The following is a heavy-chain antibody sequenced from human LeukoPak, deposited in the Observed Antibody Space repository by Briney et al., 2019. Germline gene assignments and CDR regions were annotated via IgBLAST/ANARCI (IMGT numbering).Heavy chain of an antibody. CDR3: ARDSLGDGYNFDY. CDR1: GFTFSSYW. V-gene: IGHV3-7*01. Sequence: GGSLRLSCAASGFTFSSYWMSWFRQAPGKGLEWVANIKQDGSEKYYVDSVKGRFTISRDNAKNSLYLQMNSLRAEDTAVYYCARDSLGDGYNFDYWGQGTLVTVSS. J-gene: IGHJ4*02. CDR2: IKQDGSEK. D-gene: IGHD5-24*01.